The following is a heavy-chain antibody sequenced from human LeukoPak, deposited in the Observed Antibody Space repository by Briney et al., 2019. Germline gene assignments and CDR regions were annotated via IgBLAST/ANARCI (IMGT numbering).Heavy chain of an antibody. CDR2: MSGSGSST. J-gene: IGHJ4*02. D-gene: IGHD3-10*01. V-gene: IGHV3-23*01. Sequence: GGSLRLSCAASGFTFTNYAMSWVRQAPGKGVEWVSGMSGSGSSTYYADSVKGRFTISRDNSKNMLYLQMNSLRAEDTALYYCAKDLEAYYYADIDYWGQGTLVTVSS. CDR3: AKDLEAYYYADIDY. CDR1: GFTFTNYA.